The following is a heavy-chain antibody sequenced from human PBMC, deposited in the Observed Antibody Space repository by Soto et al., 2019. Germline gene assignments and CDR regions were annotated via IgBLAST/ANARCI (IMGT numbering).Heavy chain of an antibody. D-gene: IGHD3-10*01. CDR2: IYWDDDY. CDR1: GFSLSSDGVG. V-gene: IGHV2-5*02. CDR3: ARRSTYSRSWSSGWFAS. Sequence: QITLKESGPTLVKPTQTLTLTCTISGFSLSSDGVGVGWIRQPPGKALEWLAFIYWDDDYRYSPSLQSRLNINKDSSNNQVLLIVTNVDPVDSATYFCARRSTYSRSWSSGWFASWGQGILVTVSS. J-gene: IGHJ5*01.